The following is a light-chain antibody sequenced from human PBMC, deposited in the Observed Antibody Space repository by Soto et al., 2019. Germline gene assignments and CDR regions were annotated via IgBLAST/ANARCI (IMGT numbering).Light chain of an antibody. J-gene: IGLJ1*01. CDR1: SSDVGGYNY. Sequence: QSALTQPPSAAGSPGQSVTISCTGTSSDVGGYNYVSWYQQHPGKAPKLVIFEVTKRPSGVPDRFSGSTSGNTASLTVSGLQAEDEADYYCTSYAGSNTPYVFGTGTKLTVL. CDR2: EVT. CDR3: TSYAGSNTPYV. V-gene: IGLV2-8*01.